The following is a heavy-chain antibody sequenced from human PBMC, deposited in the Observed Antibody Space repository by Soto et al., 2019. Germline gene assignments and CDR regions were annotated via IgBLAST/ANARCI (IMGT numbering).Heavy chain of an antibody. D-gene: IGHD2-15*01. CDR3: TIGGRVVDGSWDDASDS. CDR1: GYTFTTYP. CDR2: ISGGNGNT. J-gene: IGHJ3*02. Sequence: ASVKVSCKASGYTFTTYPLHWVRQAPGQSLEWMGRISGGNGNTKYSPKFQGRVSMTGDTSASTVYMELSTLRSEDTAVYYCTIGGRVVDGSWDDASDSWGQGTMVTVSS. V-gene: IGHV1-3*01.